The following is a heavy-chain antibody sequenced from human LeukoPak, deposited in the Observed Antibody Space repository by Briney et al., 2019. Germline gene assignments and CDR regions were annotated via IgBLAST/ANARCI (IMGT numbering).Heavy chain of an antibody. CDR1: GGTFSSYA. CDR2: IIPIFGTA. CDR3: ASDSSGYYPY. V-gene: IGHV1-69*13. J-gene: IGHJ4*02. D-gene: IGHD3-22*01. Sequence: GASVTVSCKASGGTFSSYAISWVRQAPGQGLEWMGGIIPIFGTANYAQKFQGRVTITADESTSTAYMELSSLRSEDTAVYYCASDSSGYYPYWGQGTLVTVSS.